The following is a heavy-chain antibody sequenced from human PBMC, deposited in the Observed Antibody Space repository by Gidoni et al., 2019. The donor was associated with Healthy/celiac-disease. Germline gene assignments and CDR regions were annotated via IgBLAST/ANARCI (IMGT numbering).Heavy chain of an antibody. CDR2: IYYSGST. CDR3: ARGGCSGGSCYWMRYFDL. CDR1: GGSLSSVGYY. V-gene: IGHV4-31*03. D-gene: IGHD2-15*01. Sequence: QVQLQESGPGLVKPSQTLSLTCTVSGGSLSSVGYYWSWIRQHPGKGREWIGYIYYSGSTYYNPSLKSRVTISVDTSKNQFSLKLSSVTAADTAVYYCARGGCSGGSCYWMRYFDLWGRGTLVTVSS. J-gene: IGHJ2*01.